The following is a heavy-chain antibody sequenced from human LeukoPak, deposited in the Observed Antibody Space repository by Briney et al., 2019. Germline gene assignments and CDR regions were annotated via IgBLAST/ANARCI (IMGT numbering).Heavy chain of an antibody. CDR3: ARHGGRYSSSSGLLDY. V-gene: IGHV4-59*08. CDR2: ISYIGST. J-gene: IGHJ4*02. Sequence: ASETLSLTCTVSGASISNFYWSWIRQPPGKGLEWIGYISYIGSTNYNPSLKSRVTISVDPSKNQFSLRLTSVTAADTAVYCCARHGGRYSSSSGLLDYWGQGTLVTVSS. CDR1: GASISNFY. D-gene: IGHD6-6*01.